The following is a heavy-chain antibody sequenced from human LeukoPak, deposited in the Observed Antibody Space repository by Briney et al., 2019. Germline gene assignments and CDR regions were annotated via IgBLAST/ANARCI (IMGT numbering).Heavy chain of an antibody. D-gene: IGHD4-11*01. CDR2: ITSDGTST. CDR1: GFIFSSYW. J-gene: IGHJ4*02. CDR3: ARDSYTNYALS. Sequence: GGSLRLSCAASGFIFSSYWMHWVRQAPGKGLVWVSRITSDGTSTNYADSVKGRFTISRDNAKNTLYLQMNSLRAEDTAVYYCARDSYTNYALSWGQGTLLTVSS. V-gene: IGHV3-74*01.